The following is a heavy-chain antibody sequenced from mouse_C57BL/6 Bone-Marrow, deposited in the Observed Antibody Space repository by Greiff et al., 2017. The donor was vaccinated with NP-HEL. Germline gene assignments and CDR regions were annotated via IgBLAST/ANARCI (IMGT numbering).Heavy chain of an antibody. J-gene: IGHJ2*01. CDR3: ARWPYYYGSSPVFDY. V-gene: IGHV1-50*01. CDR1: GYTFTSYW. Sequence: QVQLQQPGAELVKPGASVKLSCKASGYTFTSYWMQWVKQRPGQGLEWIGEIDPSDSYTNYNQKFKGKATLTVDTSSSTAYMQLSSLTSEDSAVYYCARWPYYYGSSPVFDYWGQGTTLTVSS. CDR2: IDPSDSYT. D-gene: IGHD1-1*01.